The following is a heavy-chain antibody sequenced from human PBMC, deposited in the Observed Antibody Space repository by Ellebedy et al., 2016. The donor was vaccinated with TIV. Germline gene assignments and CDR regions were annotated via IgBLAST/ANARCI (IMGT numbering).Heavy chain of an antibody. J-gene: IGHJ3*02. Sequence: SVKVSXXASGGTFSSYAISWVRQAPGQGLEWMGGIIPIFGTANYAQKFQGRVTITADESTSTAYMELSSLRSEDTAVYYCAREEQGGYYYGSGSYYKGAFDIWGQGTMVTVSS. CDR2: IIPIFGTA. CDR1: GGTFSSYA. D-gene: IGHD3-10*01. CDR3: AREEQGGYYYGSGSYYKGAFDI. V-gene: IGHV1-69*13.